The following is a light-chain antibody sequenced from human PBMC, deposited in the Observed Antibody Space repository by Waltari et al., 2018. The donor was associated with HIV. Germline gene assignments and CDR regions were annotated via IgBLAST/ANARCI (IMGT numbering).Light chain of an antibody. CDR1: QSLLHSNGYNY. J-gene: IGKJ3*01. CDR3: MQALQTPFT. CDR2: LGS. V-gene: IGKV2-28*01. Sequence: DIVMTQSPLSLPVTPGEPASISCRSSQSLLHSNGYNYLDWYLQKPGQSPQLLIYLGSNRASGVPDRFSGSGSGTDFTLTINRVEAEDVGVYYCMQALQTPFTFGPGTKVEIK.